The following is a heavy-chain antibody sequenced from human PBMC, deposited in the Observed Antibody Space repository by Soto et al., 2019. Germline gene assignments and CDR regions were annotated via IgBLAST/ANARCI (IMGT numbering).Heavy chain of an antibody. Sequence: QVQLQESGPGLVNPSQTLSLTCTVSGGSINSGGYYWSWIRQHPGKGLEWIGYIYYSGSTYYNPSLKSRATISVDTSKNQCSLKLSSVTAADTAVYYCARATAYYYDSTGYYHFDYWGQGTLVTVSS. D-gene: IGHD3-22*01. CDR3: ARATAYYYDSTGYYHFDY. J-gene: IGHJ4*02. CDR2: IYYSGST. CDR1: GGSINSGGYY. V-gene: IGHV4-31*03.